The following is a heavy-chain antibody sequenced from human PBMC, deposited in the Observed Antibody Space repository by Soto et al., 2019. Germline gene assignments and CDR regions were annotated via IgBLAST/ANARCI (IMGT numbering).Heavy chain of an antibody. CDR3: ARDVYDSSGSGTVDY. D-gene: IGHD3-22*01. CDR2: ISYDGSNK. Sequence: GGSLRLSCAASGFTFSSYAMHWVRQAPGKGLEWVAVISYDGSNKYYADSVKGRFTISRDNSKNTLYLQMNSLRAEDTAVYYCARDVYDSSGSGTVDYWGQGTLVTVSS. V-gene: IGHV3-30-3*01. J-gene: IGHJ4*02. CDR1: GFTFSSYA.